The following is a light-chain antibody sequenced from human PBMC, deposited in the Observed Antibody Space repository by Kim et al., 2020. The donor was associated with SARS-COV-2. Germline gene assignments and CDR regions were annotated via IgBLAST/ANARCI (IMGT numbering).Light chain of an antibody. CDR1: QSISNY. CDR2: DAS. V-gene: IGKV3-11*01. Sequence: EVVWTQSPVTLSLSPGERATLSCRVSQSISNYLAWYQQKAGQAPRLLIYDASNRATGIPPRFSGSGSGTDFTLTISSLEPEDFAIYYCQQRSNWPLTFGGGTKLEI. CDR3: QQRSNWPLT. J-gene: IGKJ4*01.